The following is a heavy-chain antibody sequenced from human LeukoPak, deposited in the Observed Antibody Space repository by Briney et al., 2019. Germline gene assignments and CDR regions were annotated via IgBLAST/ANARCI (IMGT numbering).Heavy chain of an antibody. Sequence: SETLSLTCTVSGGSISSGDYYWSWIRQPPGKGLEWIGYIYYSGSTYYNPSLKSRVTTSVDTSKNQFSLKLSSVTAADTAVYYCARDCSSTSCYRNLDAFDIWGQGTMVTVSS. CDR1: GGSISSGDYY. CDR2: IYYSGST. V-gene: IGHV4-30-4*08. CDR3: ARDCSSTSCYRNLDAFDI. J-gene: IGHJ3*02. D-gene: IGHD2-2*01.